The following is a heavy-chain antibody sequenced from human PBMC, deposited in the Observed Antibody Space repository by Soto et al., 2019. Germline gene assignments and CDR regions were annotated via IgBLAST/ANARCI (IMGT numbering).Heavy chain of an antibody. J-gene: IGHJ6*02. CDR3: AKDEVGAVYYYYYGMDV. V-gene: IGHV3-23*01. Sequence: EVQLLESGGGLVQPGGSLRLSCAASGFTFSSYAMSWVRQAPGKGQEWVSAISGSGGRTYYADSVKGRFTISRDNSKNTLYLQMNSLRAEDTAVYYCAKDEVGAVYYYYYGMDVWGQGTTVTVSS. CDR1: GFTFSSYA. CDR2: ISGSGGRT. D-gene: IGHD1-26*01.